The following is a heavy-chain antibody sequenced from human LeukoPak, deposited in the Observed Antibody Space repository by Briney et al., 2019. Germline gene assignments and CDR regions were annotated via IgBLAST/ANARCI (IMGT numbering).Heavy chain of an antibody. CDR1: GFTFSSYS. J-gene: IGHJ4*02. CDR2: ISSSSSYI. D-gene: IGHD1-26*01. CDR3: ARRDGSGSYDY. Sequence: GGSLRLPCAASGFTFSSYSMNWVRQAPGKGLEWVSSISSSSSYIYYADSVKGRFTISRDNAKNSLYLQMNSLRAEDTAVYYCARRDGSGSYDYWGQGTLVTVSS. V-gene: IGHV3-21*01.